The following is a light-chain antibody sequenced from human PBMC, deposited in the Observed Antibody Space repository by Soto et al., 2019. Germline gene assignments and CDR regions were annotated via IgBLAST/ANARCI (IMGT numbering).Light chain of an antibody. CDR1: SSNIGNNY. CDR3: GTLGSSMSAWV. CDR2: DNN. Sequence: QSVLTQPPSVSAAPGQKVTISCSGSSSNIGNNYVFWYQQLPGTAPKLLIYDNNKRPSGIPDRFSGSKSGTSATLVITGLLPGYEADSYCGTLGSSMSAWVFGGGTKLTVL. V-gene: IGLV1-51*01. J-gene: IGLJ3*02.